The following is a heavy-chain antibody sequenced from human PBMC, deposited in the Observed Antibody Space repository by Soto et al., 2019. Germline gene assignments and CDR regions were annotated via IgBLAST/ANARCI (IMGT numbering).Heavy chain of an antibody. CDR2: ISYSGST. J-gene: IGHJ5*02. Sequence: XEILSLTCSVSGASITTYYWSWIRQPPGKGLEWIGSISYSGSTKYNPSLESRVMISLDTSKNQFSLRLTSVTAADTALYYCARSWDSSGLFDPWGQGALVTVSS. CDR1: GASITTYY. CDR3: ARSWDSSGLFDP. V-gene: IGHV4-59*01. D-gene: IGHD3-10*01.